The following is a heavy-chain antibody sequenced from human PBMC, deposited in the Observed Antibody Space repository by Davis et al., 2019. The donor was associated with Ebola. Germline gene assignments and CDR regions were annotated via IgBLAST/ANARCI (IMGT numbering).Heavy chain of an antibody. J-gene: IGHJ4*02. V-gene: IGHV4-59*08. D-gene: IGHD2-15*01. CDR3: AGRDCSGGSCAFDY. Sequence: MPSETLSLTCAVSGGSFSGYYWSWIRQPPGKGLEWIGYIYYSGSTNYNPSLKSRVTISVDTSKNQFSLKLSSVTAADTAVYYCAGRDCSGGSCAFDYWGQGTLVTVSS. CDR2: IYYSGST. CDR1: GGSFSGYY.